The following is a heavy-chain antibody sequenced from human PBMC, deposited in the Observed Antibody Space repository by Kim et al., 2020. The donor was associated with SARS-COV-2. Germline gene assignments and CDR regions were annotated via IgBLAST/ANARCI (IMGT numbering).Heavy chain of an antibody. CDR3: ARDASGGNSWYSFDN. J-gene: IGHJ4*02. Sequence: QKFKGRVTMTRDTSISTAYMELSRLRSDDTAVYYCARDASGGNSWYSFDNWGQGTLVTVSS. D-gene: IGHD6-13*01. V-gene: IGHV1-2*02.